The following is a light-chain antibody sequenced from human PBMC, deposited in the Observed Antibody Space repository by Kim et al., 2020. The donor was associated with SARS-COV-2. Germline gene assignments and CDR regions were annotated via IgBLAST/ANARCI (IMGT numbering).Light chain of an antibody. CDR1: SLRSYY. J-gene: IGLJ2*01. V-gene: IGLV3-19*01. CDR2: GKN. CDR3: NSRDSSGNHLV. Sequence: SSELTQDPAVSVALGQTVRIPCQGDSLRSYYASWYQQKPRQAPVLVIYGKNNRPSGIPDRFSGSSSGNTASLTITGAPAEDEADYYCNSRDSSGNHLVFG.